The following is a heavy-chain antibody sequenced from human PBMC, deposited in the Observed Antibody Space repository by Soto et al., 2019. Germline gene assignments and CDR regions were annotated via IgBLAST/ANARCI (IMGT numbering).Heavy chain of an antibody. Sequence: TLSLTCTVSGGSVSSGSFYWSWIRQPPGKGLEWIGFIYDNRTFNYNPSLNRRVTISVDTSKHQFSLKLSSVTAADTAVYYCARVPVGYSSSHYFDFWGQGVMVTVYS. CDR1: GGSVSSGSFY. D-gene: IGHD6-6*01. V-gene: IGHV4-61*01. J-gene: IGHJ4*02. CDR2: IYDNRTF. CDR3: ARVPVGYSSSHYFDF.